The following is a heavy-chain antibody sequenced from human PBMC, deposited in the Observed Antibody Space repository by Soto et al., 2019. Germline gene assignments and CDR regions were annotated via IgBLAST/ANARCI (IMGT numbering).Heavy chain of an antibody. CDR1: GDTFKNCV. CDR3: AAELGFGKLSVV. CDR2: IIPLFGTT. V-gene: IGHV1-69*01. J-gene: IGHJ6*02. Sequence: QVQVVQSGVEVRRPGSSVKVSCKASGDTFKNCVISWVRQAPGQGLEWMGGIIPLFGTTDFSQRSQGRLTITTHESTTTAYMALSRLRSEDTATYYCAAELGFGKLSVVWGQGTKVIVSS. D-gene: IGHD3-10*01.